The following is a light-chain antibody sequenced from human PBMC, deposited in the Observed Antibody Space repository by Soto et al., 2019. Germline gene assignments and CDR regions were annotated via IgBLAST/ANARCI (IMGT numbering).Light chain of an antibody. J-gene: IGKJ2*01. CDR3: QQYNNWPPYT. Sequence: EIVMTQSPATLSVSPGEGATLSCRASQSISSNLAWYQQKPGQAPRLVIFDASTRATGIPARFSGSGSGTEFTLTISSLQSEDYAVYYCQQYNNWPPYTFGQGTKVDI. V-gene: IGKV3-15*01. CDR1: QSISSN. CDR2: DAS.